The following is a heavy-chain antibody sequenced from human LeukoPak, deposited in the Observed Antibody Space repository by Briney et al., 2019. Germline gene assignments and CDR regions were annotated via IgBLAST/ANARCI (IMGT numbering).Heavy chain of an antibody. Sequence: GGSLRLSCAASGFTFSSYAMTWVRQAPGKGLEWVSAFSATDGSAQYAESVKGRFTISRDDSKNRLYLQMNSLRAEDTAVYYCAKARIAAAGTGAFDVWGQGTMVTVSS. CDR2: FSATDGSA. J-gene: IGHJ3*01. V-gene: IGHV3-23*01. CDR1: GFTFSSYA. CDR3: AKARIAAAGTGAFDV. D-gene: IGHD6-13*01.